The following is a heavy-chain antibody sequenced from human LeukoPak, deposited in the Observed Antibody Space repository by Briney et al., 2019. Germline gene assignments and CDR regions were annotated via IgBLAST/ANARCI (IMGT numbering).Heavy chain of an antibody. V-gene: IGHV3-23*01. J-gene: IGHJ5*02. CDR1: GFTVSSYA. Sequence: PGGSLRLSCAGSGFTVSSYAMSWVRQAPGKGLEWVSAISGGGGGIFYADPVKGRFTSSRDNSKNTLYLQMNSLRAEDTAVYYCARAGVSSPNRWWYDSWGQGTLVTVSS. CDR3: ARAGVSSPNRWWYDS. D-gene: IGHD2-15*01. CDR2: ISGGGGGI.